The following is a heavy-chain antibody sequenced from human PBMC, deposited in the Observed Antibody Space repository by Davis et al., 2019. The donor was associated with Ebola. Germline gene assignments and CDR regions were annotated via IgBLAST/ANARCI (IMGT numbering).Heavy chain of an antibody. CDR1: GYIFTSYC. CDR3: AKGKAYYYVMDC. Sequence: GESLKISCKRSGYIFTSYCIISLRQMHGKGLEWKGRIAPRESSTNYSPSLQGHVTISADKFISTAYLQWSSLKASDTAMDYCAKGKAYYYVMDCWGQGTTVTVSS. CDR2: IAPRESST. V-gene: IGHV5-10-1*01. J-gene: IGHJ6*02.